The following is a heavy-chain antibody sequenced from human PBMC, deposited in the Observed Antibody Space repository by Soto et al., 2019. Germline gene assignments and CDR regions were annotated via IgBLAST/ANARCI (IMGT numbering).Heavy chain of an antibody. D-gene: IGHD1-26*01. CDR1: GYTFTTYD. CDR3: ARNKWETGDFDY. V-gene: IGHV1-8*01. Sequence: QVQLVQSGAEVRKPGASVKVSCKASGYTFTTYDINWMRQATGQGLEWVGWMNPNSGTTGYAQKFQVRVSMTRDTSMNTAYMELSSLTYEDTAVYYCARNKWETGDFDYRGQGTLVTVSS. J-gene: IGHJ4*02. CDR2: MNPNSGTT.